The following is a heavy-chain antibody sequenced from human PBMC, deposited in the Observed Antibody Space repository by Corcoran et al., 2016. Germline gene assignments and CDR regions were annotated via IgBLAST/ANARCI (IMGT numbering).Heavy chain of an antibody. CDR2: IDWDDDK. V-gene: IGHV2-70*01. J-gene: IGHJ6*02. CDR1: GFSLSTSGMC. D-gene: IGHD3-3*01. Sequence: QVTLRESGPALVKPTQTLTLTCTFSGFSLSTSGMCVSWIRQPPGKALEWLALIDWDDDKYYSTSLKTRLTISKDTSKNQVVLTMNNMDPVDTATYYGARLTYYDTFYYYGMDVWGQGTTVTVSS. CDR3: ARLTYYDTFYYYGMDV.